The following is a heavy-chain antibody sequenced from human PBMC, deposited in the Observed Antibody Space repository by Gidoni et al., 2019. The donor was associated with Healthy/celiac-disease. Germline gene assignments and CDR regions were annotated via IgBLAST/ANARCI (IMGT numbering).Heavy chain of an antibody. CDR3: TRHVTMIVN. D-gene: IGHD3-22*01. CDR2: IRSKANSYAT. J-gene: IGHJ4*02. CDR1: GFTFSGSA. V-gene: IGHV3-73*02. Sequence: EVQLVESGGGLVQPGGSLKLTCAASGFTFSGSAMHWVRQASGKGLEWVGRIRSKANSYATAYAASVKGRFTISRDDSKNTAYLQMNSLKTEDTAVYYCTRHVTMIVNWGQGTLVTVSS.